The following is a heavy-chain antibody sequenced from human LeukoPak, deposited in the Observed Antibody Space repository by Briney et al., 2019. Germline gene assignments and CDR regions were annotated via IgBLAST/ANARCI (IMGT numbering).Heavy chain of an antibody. Sequence: SQTLPLTCAISGDSFSSNSVTWNWIRQSPSRGLEWLGRTYYGSTWYNDYAVSVRGRITVNPDTSKNQFSLHLNSVTPEDTAVYYCARRLTQYDCFDPWGQGILVTVSS. J-gene: IGHJ5*02. V-gene: IGHV6-1*01. CDR3: ARRLTQYDCFDP. D-gene: IGHD2-2*01. CDR1: GDSFSSNSVT. CDR2: TYYGSTWYN.